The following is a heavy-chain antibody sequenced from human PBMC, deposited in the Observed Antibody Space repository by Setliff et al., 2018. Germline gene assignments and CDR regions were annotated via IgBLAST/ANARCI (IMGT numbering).Heavy chain of an antibody. J-gene: IGHJ4*02. V-gene: IGHV3-21*05. Sequence: GGSLRLSCAASGFSLGTYGMNWVRQAPGKGLEWVSYISASSDYMLYRDSVKGRFTVSRDNAKNSLYLQMNSLRAEDTAVYYCAKDLITTTVPEWLLYTPTTYFDYWGQGTLVTVSS. CDR3: AKDLITTTVPEWLLYTPTTYFDY. D-gene: IGHD3-3*01. CDR2: ISASSDYM. CDR1: GFSLGTYG.